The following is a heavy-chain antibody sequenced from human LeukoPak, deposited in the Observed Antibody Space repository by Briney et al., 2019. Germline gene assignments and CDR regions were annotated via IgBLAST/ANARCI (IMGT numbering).Heavy chain of an antibody. V-gene: IGHV3-53*01. CDR3: ARISGDYVDY. CDR2: IYSGGST. CDR1: GFTFSSYA. Sequence: GGSLRLSCAASGFTFSSYAMSWVRQAPGKGLEWVSVIYSGGSTYYAGSVKGRFTISRDNSKNTLYLQMNSLRAEDTAVYYCARISGDYVDYWGQGTLVTVSS. D-gene: IGHD6-25*01. J-gene: IGHJ4*02.